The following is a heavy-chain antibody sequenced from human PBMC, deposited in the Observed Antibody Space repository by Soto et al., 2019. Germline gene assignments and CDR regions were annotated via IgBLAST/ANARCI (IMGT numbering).Heavy chain of an antibody. J-gene: IGHJ6*02. V-gene: IGHV3-15*01. CDR3: TTDKGRVAYYDSSGISYYYGMDV. CDR1: GFTFSNAW. D-gene: IGHD3-22*01. CDR2: IKSKTDGGTT. Sequence: EVQLVESGGGLGKPGGSLRLSCAASGFTFSNAWMSWVRQAPGKGLEWVGRIKSKTDGGTTDYAAPVKGRFTISRDDSKNTLYLQMNSLKTEDTAVYYCTTDKGRVAYYDSSGISYYYGMDVWGQGTTVTVSS.